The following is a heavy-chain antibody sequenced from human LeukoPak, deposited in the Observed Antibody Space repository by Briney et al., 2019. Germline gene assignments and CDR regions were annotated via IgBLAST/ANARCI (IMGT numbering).Heavy chain of an antibody. V-gene: IGHV1-2*02. CDR1: EYTFTDHY. D-gene: IGHD6-13*01. J-gene: IGHJ6*03. Sequence: ASVKVSCKASEYTFTDHYMHWVRHAPGQGLEWMGWINPNNGGVKFAQKFQGRVTMTRDTSISTVYMELTSLRSDDTAMYYCACAAPRSSHYYYYYMDVWGKGTPVTVSS. CDR2: INPNNGGV. CDR3: ACAAPRSSHYYYYYMDV.